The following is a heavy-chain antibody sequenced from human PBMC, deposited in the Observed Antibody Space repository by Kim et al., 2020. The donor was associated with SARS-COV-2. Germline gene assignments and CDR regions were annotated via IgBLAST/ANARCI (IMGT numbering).Heavy chain of an antibody. Sequence: GGSLRLSCAASGFTFSSYWMSWVRQAPGKGLEWVANIKQDGSEKYYVDSVKGRFTISRDNAKNSLYLQMNSLRAEDTAVYYCARDGAYYVFWSGYGYYYMDVWGKGSTVTVSS. CDR1: GFTFSSYW. D-gene: IGHD3-3*01. CDR3: ARDGAYYVFWSGYGYYYMDV. CDR2: IKQDGSEK. V-gene: IGHV3-7*01. J-gene: IGHJ6*03.